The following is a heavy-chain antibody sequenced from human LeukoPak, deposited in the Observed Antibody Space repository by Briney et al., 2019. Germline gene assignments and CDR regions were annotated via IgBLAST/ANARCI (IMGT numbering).Heavy chain of an antibody. Sequence: ASVKVSCKASGYTFTSYGISWVRQAPGQGLEWMGWMNPNSGNTGYAQKFQGRVTITRNTSISTAYMELSSLRSEDTAVYYCARGPYYDSSGYHLYYFDYWGQGTLVTVSS. CDR2: MNPNSGNT. CDR1: GYTFTSYG. J-gene: IGHJ4*02. CDR3: ARGPYYDSSGYHLYYFDY. D-gene: IGHD3-22*01. V-gene: IGHV1-8*03.